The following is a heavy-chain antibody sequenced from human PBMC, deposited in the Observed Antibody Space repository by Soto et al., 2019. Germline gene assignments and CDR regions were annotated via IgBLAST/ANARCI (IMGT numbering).Heavy chain of an antibody. V-gene: IGHV3-15*07. CDR2: IRSKTDGGTT. D-gene: IGHD3-22*01. CDR1: GFTFNNAW. J-gene: IGHJ4*02. Sequence: PGGSLSLSCAASGFTFNNAWMNWVRQAPGKGLEWVGHIRSKTDGGTTDYAAPVKGRFTISRDDSKNTLYLQMNSLKIEDTAVYYCTTGLLIGDYYYDSSGYSIWGQGTLVTVS. CDR3: TTGLLIGDYYYDSSGYSI.